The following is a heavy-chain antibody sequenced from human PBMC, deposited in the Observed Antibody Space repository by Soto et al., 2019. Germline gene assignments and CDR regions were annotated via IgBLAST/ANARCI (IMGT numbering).Heavy chain of an antibody. D-gene: IGHD4-17*01. J-gene: IGHJ4*02. Sequence: GGSLRLSCAASGFTFSSYGMHWVRQAPGKGLEWVAVIWYDGSNKYYADSVKGRFTISRDNSKNTLYLQMNSLRAEDTAVYYCARELVIYGENGGAFDYWGQGTLVTVSS. CDR3: ARELVIYGENGGAFDY. CDR2: IWYDGSNK. V-gene: IGHV3-33*01. CDR1: GFTFSSYG.